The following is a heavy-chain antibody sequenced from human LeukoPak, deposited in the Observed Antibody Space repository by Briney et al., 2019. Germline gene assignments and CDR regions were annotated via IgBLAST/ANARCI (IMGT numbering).Heavy chain of an antibody. D-gene: IGHD6-19*01. CDR1: GDSVSSNSAA. V-gene: IGHV6-1*01. CDR3: ARDDGTAVATTFDY. CDR2: TYYRSKWYN. J-gene: IGHJ4*02. Sequence: SQTLSLTSAISGDSVSSNSAAWNWIRQSPSRGLEWLGRTYYRSKWYNDYAVSVKSRITINPDTSKNQFSLQLNSVTPEDTAVYYCARDDGTAVATTFDYWGQGTLVTVSS.